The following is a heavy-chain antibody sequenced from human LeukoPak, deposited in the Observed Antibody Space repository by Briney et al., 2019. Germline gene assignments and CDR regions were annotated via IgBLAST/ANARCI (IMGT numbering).Heavy chain of an antibody. D-gene: IGHD3-10*01. CDR1: GFTFSDYY. CDR3: ARATSRKYYYGSGSDAFDI. V-gene: IGHV3-11*01. Sequence: GGSLRLSCAASGFTFSDYYMSWIRQAPGKGLEWVSYISSSGSTIYYADSVKGRFTISRDNAKNSLYLQMNSLRAEDTAVYYCARATSRKYYYGSGSDAFDIWGQGTMVTVSS. J-gene: IGHJ3*02. CDR2: ISSSGSTI.